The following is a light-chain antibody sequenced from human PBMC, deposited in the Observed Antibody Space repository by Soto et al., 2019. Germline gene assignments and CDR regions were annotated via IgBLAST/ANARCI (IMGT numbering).Light chain of an antibody. CDR1: QSVNSNY. CDR2: DAS. J-gene: IGKJ5*01. V-gene: IGKV3-11*01. Sequence: TQAPATLSVSPGERATLSCRASQSVNSNYLAWYQQKPGQAPRLLIYDASNRATGIPARFSGSGSGTDFTLTISSLQPEDFAVYYCQQRSNRPITFGQGTRLEIK. CDR3: QQRSNRPIT.